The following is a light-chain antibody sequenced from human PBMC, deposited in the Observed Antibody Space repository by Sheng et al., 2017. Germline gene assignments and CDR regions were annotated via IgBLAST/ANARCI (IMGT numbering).Light chain of an antibody. CDR3: QQYNNWPGRT. Sequence: EIVLTQSPGTLSLSPGERATLSCRASQSVSRSYLAWYQHKPGQAPRLLIYGASIRATGIPARFSGSGSGTEFTLTISILQSEDFAVYYCQQYNNWPGRTFGQGTKVEIK. CDR2: GAS. CDR1: QSVSRSY. J-gene: IGKJ1*01. V-gene: IGKV3D-15*03.